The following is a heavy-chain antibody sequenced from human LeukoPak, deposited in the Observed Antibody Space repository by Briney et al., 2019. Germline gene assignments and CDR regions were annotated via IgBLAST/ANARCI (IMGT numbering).Heavy chain of an antibody. J-gene: IGHJ5*02. V-gene: IGHV3-30*03. Sequence: GGSLRLSCAVSGFTFSSYSMNWVRQAPGKGLEWVAVISHDGSNTYYVDSVKGRFTISRDNSKNTLFLQMNSLGPEDTAVYYCARGVLWGSGWYSDSWGQGTLVTVSS. CDR2: ISHDGSNT. D-gene: IGHD6-19*01. CDR1: GFTFSSYS. CDR3: ARGVLWGSGWYSDS.